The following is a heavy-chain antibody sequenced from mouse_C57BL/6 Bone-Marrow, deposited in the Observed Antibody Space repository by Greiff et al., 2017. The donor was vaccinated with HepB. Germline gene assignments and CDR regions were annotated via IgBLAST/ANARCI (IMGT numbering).Heavy chain of an antibody. CDR1: GFTFSSYG. CDR2: ISSGGSYT. J-gene: IGHJ4*01. V-gene: IGHV5-6*01. CDR3: ARHSYFAMDY. Sequence: EVHLVESGGDLVKPGGSLKLSCAASGFTFSSYGMSWVRQSPDKRLEWVATISSGGSYTYYPDSVKGRFTISRDNAKNTLYLQMSSLKSEDTAMYYYARHSYFAMDYWGQGTSVTVSS.